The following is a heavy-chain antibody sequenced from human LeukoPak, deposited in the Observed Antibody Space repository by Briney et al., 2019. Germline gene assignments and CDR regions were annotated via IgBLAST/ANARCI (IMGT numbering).Heavy chain of an antibody. V-gene: IGHV1-69*04. J-gene: IGHJ6*02. Sequence: ASVKVSCKASGGTFSSYAISWVRQAPGHGLERMGRIIPILGIANYAQKFQGRVTITADKSTSTAYMELSSLRSEDTAVYYCARIRSGRLYYYYYGMDVWGQGTTVTVSS. CDR3: ARIRSGRLYYYYYGMDV. CDR2: IIPILGIA. D-gene: IGHD2-15*01. CDR1: GGTFSSYA.